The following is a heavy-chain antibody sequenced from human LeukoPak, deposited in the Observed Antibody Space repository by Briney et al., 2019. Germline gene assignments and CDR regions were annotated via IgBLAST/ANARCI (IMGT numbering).Heavy chain of an antibody. V-gene: IGHV3-30*03. CDR3: ARDARIAGGYYYYGMDV. CDR1: GFTFSSYG. Sequence: GRSLRLSCAASGFTFSSYGMHWVRQAPGKGLEWVAVISYDGSNKYYADSVKGRFTISRDNSKNTLYLQMNSLRAEDTAVYYCARDARIAGGYYYYGMDVWGQGATVTVSS. J-gene: IGHJ6*02. CDR2: ISYDGSNK. D-gene: IGHD2/OR15-2a*01.